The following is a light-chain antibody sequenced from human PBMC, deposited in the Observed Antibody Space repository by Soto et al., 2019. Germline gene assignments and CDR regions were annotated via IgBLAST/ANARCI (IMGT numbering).Light chain of an antibody. CDR1: QSVRSY. CDR2: DAS. V-gene: IGKV3-11*01. Sequence: EIVLTQSPATLSLSPGERATLSCRASQSVRSYLAWYQQKPGQAPRLLIYDASNRVIGIPARFSGSGSGTDFTLTISSLGPEDFAVYYCQQRSNWPRTFGPGTKVEIK. J-gene: IGKJ1*01. CDR3: QQRSNWPRT.